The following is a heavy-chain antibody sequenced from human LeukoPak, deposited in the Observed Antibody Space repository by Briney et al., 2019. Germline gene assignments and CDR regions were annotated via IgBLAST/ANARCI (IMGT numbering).Heavy chain of an antibody. CDR3: AKGGRETGANWFDP. J-gene: IGHJ5*01. Sequence: ESLRLSCAASGFTSSNYAMTWVRQAPGKGLEWVSGISGSGGNTYYADSVKGRFTISRDNSKKTLHLQMNSLRAEDTAVYYCAKGGRETGANWFDPWGQG. D-gene: IGHD1-1*01. V-gene: IGHV3-23*01. CDR1: GFTSSNYA. CDR2: ISGSGGNT.